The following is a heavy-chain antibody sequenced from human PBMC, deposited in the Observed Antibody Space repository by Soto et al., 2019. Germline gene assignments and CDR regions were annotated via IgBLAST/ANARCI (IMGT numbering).Heavy chain of an antibody. Sequence: GGSLRLSCAASGFTFSSYAMSWVRQAPGKGLEWVSAISGSGGSTYYADSVKGRFTISRDNSKNTLYLQMNSLRAEDTAVYYCARADYDSSGGMDVWGQGTTVTVSS. CDR1: GFTFSSYA. D-gene: IGHD3-22*01. CDR2: ISGSGGST. CDR3: ARADYDSSGGMDV. J-gene: IGHJ6*02. V-gene: IGHV3-23*01.